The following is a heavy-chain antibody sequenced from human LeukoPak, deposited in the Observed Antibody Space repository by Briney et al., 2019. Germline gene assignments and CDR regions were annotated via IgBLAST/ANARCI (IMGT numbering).Heavy chain of an antibody. Sequence: SETLSLTCAVYGGSFSGYYWSWIRQPPGKGLEWIGEINHSGSTNYNPSLKSRVTISVDTSKNQFSLKLSSVTAADTAVYYCARVRRRWFDYWGQGTLVTVSS. CDR3: ARVRRRWFDY. J-gene: IGHJ4*02. D-gene: IGHD2-15*01. V-gene: IGHV4-34*01. CDR1: GGSFSGYY. CDR2: INHSGST.